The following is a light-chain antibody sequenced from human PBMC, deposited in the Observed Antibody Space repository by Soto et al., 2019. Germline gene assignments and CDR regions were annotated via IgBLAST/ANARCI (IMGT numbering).Light chain of an antibody. CDR2: EVS. J-gene: IGLJ1*01. CDR3: ISYTSSSTLV. V-gene: IGLV2-14*01. Sequence: QSALTQPASVSGSPGQSITISCTGNSSDVGGYNYVSWYQQHPGKAPKLMIYEVSNRPSGVSNRFSGSKSGNTASLTISGLQSEDDGDYYCISYTSSSTLVFGTGTKLTVL. CDR1: SSDVGGYNY.